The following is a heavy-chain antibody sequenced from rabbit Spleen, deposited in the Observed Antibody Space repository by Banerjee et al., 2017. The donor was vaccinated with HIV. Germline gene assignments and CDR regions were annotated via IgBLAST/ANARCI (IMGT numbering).Heavy chain of an antibody. CDR3: AREDILVAGSFNL. J-gene: IGHJ4*01. CDR1: GFDLSNYG. V-gene: IGHV1S47*01. CDR2: IDPIFSST. D-gene: IGHD4-1*01. Sequence: QEQLVESGGGLVQPGGSLKLSCKASGFDLSNYGVSWVRQAPGKGLEWIGYIDPIFSSTHYATWVNGRFTISRSTSLNTVTLQMTSLTAADTATYFCAREDILVAGSFNLWGPGTLVTVS.